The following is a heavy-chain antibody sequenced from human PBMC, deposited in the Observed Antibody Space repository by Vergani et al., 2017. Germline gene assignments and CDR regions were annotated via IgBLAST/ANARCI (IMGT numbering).Heavy chain of an antibody. D-gene: IGHD2-2*01. CDR2: ISPDGRTT. J-gene: IGHJ5*02. V-gene: IGHV3-74*03. Sequence: DVDLVESGGGFVQPGGSRRLSCAASGFSFRTFSMFWVRQPPGKGLAWVSKISPDGRTTEYADSVRGRFTISRDNANSMLYLQMNSLRAEDTAVYYCAKTPSASLARFDPWGQGTLVTVSS. CDR3: AKTPSASLARFDP. CDR1: GFSFRTFS.